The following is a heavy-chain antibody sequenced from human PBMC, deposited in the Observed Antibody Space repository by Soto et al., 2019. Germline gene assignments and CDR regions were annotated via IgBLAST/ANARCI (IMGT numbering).Heavy chain of an antibody. Sequence: QVHLVQSGAEVKRPGASVTVSCRASGYTFTNYDINWVRQATGQGLEWMGWMNANSGDTGYAHNFQGRVTMTRHPSASTAYMELSSLGSDDTAVYYCARAPLVGFSEWLPVYYNWFDPWGQGTLVTVSS. CDR3: ARAPLVGFSEWLPVYYNWFDP. J-gene: IGHJ5*02. V-gene: IGHV1-8*01. D-gene: IGHD3-3*01. CDR2: MNANSGDT. CDR1: GYTFTNYD.